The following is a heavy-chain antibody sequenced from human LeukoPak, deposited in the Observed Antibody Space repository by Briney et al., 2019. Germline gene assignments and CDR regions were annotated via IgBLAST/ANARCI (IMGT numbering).Heavy chain of an antibody. CDR3: AREAETEALGY. CDR2: INSDGSST. V-gene: IGHV3-74*01. Sequence: PGGSLRLSCAASGFTFSSYWMHWVRQAPGKGLVWVSRINSDGSSTSYADSVKGRFTICRDNAKNTLYLQMNSLRAEDTAVYYCAREAETEALGYWGQGTLVTVSS. J-gene: IGHJ4*02. CDR1: GFTFSSYW. D-gene: IGHD1-14*01.